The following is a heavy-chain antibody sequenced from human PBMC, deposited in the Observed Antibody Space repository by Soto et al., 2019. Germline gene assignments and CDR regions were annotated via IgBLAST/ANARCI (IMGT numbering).Heavy chain of an antibody. J-gene: IGHJ4*02. CDR3: ARGFIPENY. V-gene: IGHV1-18*01. CDR1: GYTFSDYG. CDR2: INTFNGNT. D-gene: IGHD2-2*01. Sequence: ASVKVSCKTSGYTFSDYGVSWVRQAPGQGLEWMGWINTFNGNTRCEQKFQGRATLSIDTSTRTVFLELTNLKFDDAAVYYCARGFIPENYWGQGTRVTVSS.